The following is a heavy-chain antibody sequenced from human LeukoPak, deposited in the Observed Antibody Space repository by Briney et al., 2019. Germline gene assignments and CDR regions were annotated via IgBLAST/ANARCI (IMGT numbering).Heavy chain of an antibody. Sequence: SETLSLTCTVSGGSISSSSYYWGWIRQPPGKGLEWIGSIYYSGSTYYNPSLKSRVTISVDTSKNQFSLKLSSVTAADTAVYYCARADGSDYFDYWGQGTLVTVSS. D-gene: IGHD3-10*01. V-gene: IGHV4-39*07. CDR2: IYYSGST. CDR1: GGSISSSSYY. CDR3: ARADGSDYFDY. J-gene: IGHJ4*02.